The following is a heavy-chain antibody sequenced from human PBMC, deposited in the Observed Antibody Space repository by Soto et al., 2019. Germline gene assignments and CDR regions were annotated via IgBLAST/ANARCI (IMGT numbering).Heavy chain of an antibody. V-gene: IGHV4-59*08. CDR1: GGSISSYY. CDR3: ARSDYSNWFDP. Sequence: SETLSLTCTVSGGSISSYYWSWIRQPPGKGLEWIGYIYYSGSTNYNPSLKSRVTISVDTSKNQFSLKLTSVTAADTAVYYCARSDYSNWFDPWGQGTLVTVSS. D-gene: IGHD4-4*01. J-gene: IGHJ5*02. CDR2: IYYSGST.